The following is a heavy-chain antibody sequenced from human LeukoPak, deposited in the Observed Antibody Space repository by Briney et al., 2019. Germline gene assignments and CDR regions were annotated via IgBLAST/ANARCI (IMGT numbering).Heavy chain of an antibody. Sequence: AGGSLRLSHAASGFSFNGFAMTWVRQAPGKRLEWFSSLSGSGASTLSADSVKGRFTLSKDTSRDTVVLQLASLRAQDPAVHYCANARQHHAQYFLDYWGQGTHVAVSS. J-gene: IGHJ4*02. V-gene: IGHV3-23*01. CDR3: ANARQHHAQYFLDY. D-gene: IGHD6-6*01. CDR1: GFSFNGFA. CDR2: LSGSGAST.